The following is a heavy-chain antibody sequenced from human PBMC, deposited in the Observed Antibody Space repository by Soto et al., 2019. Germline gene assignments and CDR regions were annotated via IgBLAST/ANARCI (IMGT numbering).Heavy chain of an antibody. V-gene: IGHV5-51*01. CDR3: ARSGEIFGVVTYFDY. D-gene: IGHD3-3*01. CDR2: IYPGDSDT. CDR1: GYSFTSYW. J-gene: IGHJ4*02. Sequence: GESLKISCKGSGYSFTSYWIGWVRQMPGKGLEWMGIIYPGDSDTRYSPSFQGQVTISADKSISTAYLQWSSLKASDTAMYYCARSGEIFGVVTYFDYRGQRTLVTVSS.